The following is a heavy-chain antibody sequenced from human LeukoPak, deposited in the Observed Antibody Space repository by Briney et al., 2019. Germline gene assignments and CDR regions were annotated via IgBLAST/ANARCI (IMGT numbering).Heavy chain of an antibody. J-gene: IGHJ4*02. Sequence: GGSLRLSCAASGFTVSSYDMSWVRQAPGKGLEWVSAISGGGGSTYYADSVKGRFTISRDNSKNTLGLQMNSLRAEDTAVYYCAKVTCRESSIRSGYWGQGTQVTVSS. V-gene: IGHV3-23*01. CDR1: GFTVSSYD. CDR2: ISGGGGST. CDR3: AKVTCRESSIRSGY. D-gene: IGHD2-15*01.